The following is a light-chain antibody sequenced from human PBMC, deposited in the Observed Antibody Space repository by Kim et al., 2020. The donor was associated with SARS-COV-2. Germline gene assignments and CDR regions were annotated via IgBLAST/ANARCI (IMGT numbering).Light chain of an antibody. CDR1: QSISSAS. J-gene: IGKJ4*01. Sequence: ALGERATLSTRASQSISSASLAWYQQRPGQAPRLRISGASIRATGIPDRFSGSGSGTDFTLTISRLEPEDFGVYYCQQYGSALLTFGGGTKVDIK. V-gene: IGKV3-20*01. CDR3: QQYGSALLT. CDR2: GAS.